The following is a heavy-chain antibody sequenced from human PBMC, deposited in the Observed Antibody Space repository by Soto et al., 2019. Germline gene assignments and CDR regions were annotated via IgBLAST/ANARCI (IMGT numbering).Heavy chain of an antibody. Sequence: EVQLVESGGGLVKPGGSLRLSCAASGFTFSSYSMNWVRQAPGKGLEWVSSISSSSSYIYYADSVKGRFTISRDNAKNSLYLQMKSLRAEDTAVYYCARDRGYSYYYGMDVWGQGTTVTGSS. J-gene: IGHJ6*02. CDR2: ISSSSSYI. D-gene: IGHD5-18*01. V-gene: IGHV3-21*01. CDR1: GFTFSSYS. CDR3: ARDRGYSYYYGMDV.